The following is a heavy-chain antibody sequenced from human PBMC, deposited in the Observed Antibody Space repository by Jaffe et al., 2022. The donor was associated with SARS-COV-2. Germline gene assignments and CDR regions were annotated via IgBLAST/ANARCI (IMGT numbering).Heavy chain of an antibody. J-gene: IGHJ6*02. CDR1: GFTFRSYG. Sequence: QVQLVESGGGVVQSGRSLRLSCAASGFTFRSYGMYWVRQAPGKGLEWVAVIWFDGSNEYYADSVKGRFTISRDNSKNTLYLQMNSLRVEDTAVYFCARVVGRNYGSGSYDGLDVWGQGTTVIVSS. D-gene: IGHD3-10*01. V-gene: IGHV3-33*01. CDR2: IWFDGSNE. CDR3: ARVVGRNYGSGSYDGLDV.